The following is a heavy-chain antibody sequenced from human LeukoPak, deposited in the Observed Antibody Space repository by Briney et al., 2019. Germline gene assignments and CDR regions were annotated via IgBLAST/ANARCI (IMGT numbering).Heavy chain of an antibody. J-gene: IGHJ4*02. CDR2: INPNSGGT. CDR3: AREWGNGGTPMTQGY. V-gene: IGHV1-2*02. Sequence: ESSVQVSCKASGGTFSSYAISWVRQAPGQGLEWMGWINPNSGGTNYAQKFQGRVTMTSDTSISTAFMELSRLRSDDTAVYYCAREWGNGGTPMTQGYWGQGTLVTVSS. D-gene: IGHD3-16*01. CDR1: GGTFSSYA.